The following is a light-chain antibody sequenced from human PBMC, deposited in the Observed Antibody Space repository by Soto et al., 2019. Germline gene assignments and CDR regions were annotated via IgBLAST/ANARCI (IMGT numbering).Light chain of an antibody. Sequence: DVVMTQSPDSLAVSLGERAAINCKSIQNLLFSSKNKHSLAWYQQKPGQPPKLLIYWASTRESGTPDRFSGSVSERDFTQTIRTLQAEDVAVYYCQPYHTNPNTLGHGTKVEIK. CDR3: QPYHTNPNT. J-gene: IGKJ2*01. V-gene: IGKV4-1*01. CDR1: QNLLFSSKNKHS. CDR2: WAS.